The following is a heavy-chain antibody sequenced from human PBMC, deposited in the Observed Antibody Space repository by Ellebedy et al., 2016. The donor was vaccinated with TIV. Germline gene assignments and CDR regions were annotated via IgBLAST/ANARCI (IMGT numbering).Heavy chain of an antibody. CDR1: GFTFSSYG. Sequence: GESLKISCAASGFTFSSYGMHWVRQAPGKGLEWVAVISYDGSNKYYADSVKGRFTISRDNSKTTLYLQMNSLRAEDTAVYYCAKGRGGSYYSSIDYWGQGTLVTVSS. D-gene: IGHD1-26*01. V-gene: IGHV3-30*18. J-gene: IGHJ4*02. CDR2: ISYDGSNK. CDR3: AKGRGGSYYSSIDY.